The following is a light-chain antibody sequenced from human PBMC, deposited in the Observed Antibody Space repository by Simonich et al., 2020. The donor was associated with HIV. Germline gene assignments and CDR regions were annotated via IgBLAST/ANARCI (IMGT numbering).Light chain of an antibody. CDR3: QQYTNWPLT. V-gene: IGKV3-15*01. CDR2: GAS. J-gene: IGKJ4*01. CDR1: QSVNSN. Sequence: EIVMTQSPGTLSVSPGERAPLSCRASQSVNSNLAWYQQKPGQAPRLLMHGASTRASGIPARFSGSGSGTEFTLTISSLQSEDFAVYHCQQYTNWPLTFGGGTKVKIK.